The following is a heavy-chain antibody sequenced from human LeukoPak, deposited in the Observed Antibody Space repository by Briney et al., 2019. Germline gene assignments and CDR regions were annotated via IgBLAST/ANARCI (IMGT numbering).Heavy chain of an antibody. CDR2: MNPNSGNT. CDR3: ARGRRRFRGYCSGGSCYRYYYYYMDV. CDR1: GYTFTSYD. D-gene: IGHD2-15*01. V-gene: IGHV1-8*03. Sequence: ASVKVSCKASGYTFTSYDINWVRQATGQGLEWMGWMNPNSGNTGYAQKFQGRVTITRNTSISTAYMELSSLRSEDTAVYYCARGRRRFRGYCSGGSCYRYYYYYMDVWGKGTTVTVSS. J-gene: IGHJ6*03.